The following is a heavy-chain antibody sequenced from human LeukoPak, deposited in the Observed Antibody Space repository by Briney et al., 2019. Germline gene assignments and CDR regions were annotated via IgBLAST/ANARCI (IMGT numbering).Heavy chain of an antibody. CDR3: ARHDYGGNSAWFDP. CDR1: GGSIRGYF. V-gene: IGHV4-59*01. CDR2: IFYSGST. J-gene: IGHJ5*02. D-gene: IGHD4-23*01. Sequence: SETLSLTCTVSGGSIRGYFWSWIRQPPGKGLEWIGYIFYSGSTYYNPSLMSRVTISVDMSTNQFSLKLTSVTAADTAVYYCARHDYGGNSAWFDPWGQGTLVTVFS.